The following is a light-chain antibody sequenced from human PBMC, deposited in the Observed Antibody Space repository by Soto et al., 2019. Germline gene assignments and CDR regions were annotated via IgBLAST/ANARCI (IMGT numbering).Light chain of an antibody. V-gene: IGKV4-1*01. CDR2: RAS. CDR3: QQYYVDSWT. CDR1: QNILYRSNNKNY. J-gene: IGKJ1*01. Sequence: DIVLTQSPDSLAVSLGERATMNCKSSQNILYRSNNKNYLAWYQKKPGQPPKLLIYRASSRESGVPERFSGSGSETDFTLTISNVQAEDVAVYYCQQYYVDSWTFGQGTKVDIK.